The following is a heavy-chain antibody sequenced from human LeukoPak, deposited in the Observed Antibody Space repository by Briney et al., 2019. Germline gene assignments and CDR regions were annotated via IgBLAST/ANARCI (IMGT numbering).Heavy chain of an antibody. J-gene: IGHJ6*02. CDR2: ISSGSSTI. D-gene: IGHD6-19*01. V-gene: IGHV3-48*01. CDR1: GFTFSTYA. CDR3: ASSSGLYYYGMDV. Sequence: GGSLRLSCAASGFTFSTYAMNWVRQAPGKGLEWLSYISSGSSTIYYADSVKGRFTISRDNAKNSLYQQMISLRADDTAVYYCASSSGLYYYGMDVWGRGTTVTVSS.